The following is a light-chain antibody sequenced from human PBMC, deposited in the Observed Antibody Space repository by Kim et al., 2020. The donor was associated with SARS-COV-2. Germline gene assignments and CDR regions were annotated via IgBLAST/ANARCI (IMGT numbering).Light chain of an antibody. CDR3: AAWDDRLTGWV. Sequence: GQRVTISCSGRSSNIGSNYVYWYQQLPGAAPQLLIYRNNQRPSGVPDRLSGSKSDTSASLAISGLRSEDEADYYCAAWDDRLTGWVFGGGTQLTVL. V-gene: IGLV1-47*01. CDR1: SSNIGSNY. CDR2: RNN. J-gene: IGLJ2*01.